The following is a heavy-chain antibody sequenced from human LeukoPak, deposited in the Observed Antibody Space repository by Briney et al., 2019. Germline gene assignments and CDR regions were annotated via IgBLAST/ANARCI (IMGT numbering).Heavy chain of an antibody. CDR2: TYSTETA. D-gene: IGHD3-22*01. CDR3: ARGLFDRSAYSHDAFDV. Sequence: GGSLRLSCAASGFTVSGTYLHWVRQAPGKGLEWVSGTYSTETAYYADSVRGRFTISRDNSKNTVSLEMNNLGAEDTAVYYCARGLFDRSAYSHDAFDVWGRGTLVTVSS. J-gene: IGHJ3*01. V-gene: IGHV3-53*01. CDR1: GFTVSGTY.